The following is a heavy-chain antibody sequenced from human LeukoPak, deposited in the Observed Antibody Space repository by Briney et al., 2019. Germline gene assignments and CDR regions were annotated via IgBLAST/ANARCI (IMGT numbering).Heavy chain of an antibody. D-gene: IGHD2/OR15-2a*01. J-gene: IGHJ6*02. CDR1: GFTFSSYW. Sequence: PGGSLRLSCAASGFTFSSYWMSWVRQAPGKGLEWVANINQDESEENFVDSVKGRFSISRDNAKRSLFLQMNSLRAEDTAVYYCARDQVIYNYYGMDVWGQGTTVTVSS. CDR3: ARDQVIYNYYGMDV. V-gene: IGHV3-7*04. CDR2: INQDESEE.